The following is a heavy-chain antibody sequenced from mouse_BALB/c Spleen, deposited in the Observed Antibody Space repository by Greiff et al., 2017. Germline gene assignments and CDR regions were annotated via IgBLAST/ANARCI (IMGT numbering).Heavy chain of an antibody. CDR3: ASFYYDYDGFAY. CDR1: GYSFTSYW. V-gene: IGHV1S127*01. D-gene: IGHD2-4*01. Sequence: QVQLQQSGPQLVRPGASVKISCKASGYSFTSYWMHWVKQRPGQGLEWIGMIDPSDSETRLNQKFKDKATLTVDKSSSTAYMQLSSPTSEDSAVYCCASFYYDYDGFAYWGQGTLVTVSA. J-gene: IGHJ3*01. CDR2: IDPSDSET.